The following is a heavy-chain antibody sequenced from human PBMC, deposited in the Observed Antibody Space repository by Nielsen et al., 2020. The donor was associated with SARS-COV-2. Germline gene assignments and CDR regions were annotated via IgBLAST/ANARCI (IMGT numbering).Heavy chain of an antibody. D-gene: IGHD2-8*01. Sequence: SETLSLTCTVSGGSISSYYWSWIRQPPGKGLEWIGYIYYSGSTNYNPSLKSRVTISVDTSKNQFSLKLSSVTAADTAVYYCARGHTQLYPLAWYFDLWGRGTLVTVSS. J-gene: IGHJ2*01. CDR3: ARGHTQLYPLAWYFDL. CDR2: IYYSGST. CDR1: GGSISSYY. V-gene: IGHV4-59*12.